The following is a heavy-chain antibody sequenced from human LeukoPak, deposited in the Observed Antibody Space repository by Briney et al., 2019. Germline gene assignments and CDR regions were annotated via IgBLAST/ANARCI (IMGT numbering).Heavy chain of an antibody. D-gene: IGHD4-17*01. CDR3: TRGSYGDYEY. CDR2: IDPSSTYI. CDR1: RFTFRSYT. J-gene: IGHJ4*02. V-gene: IGHV3-21*01. Sequence: PGGSLRLSCSASRFTFRSYTMNWVRQAPGKGLEWVSSIDPSSTYIYYADSVKGRFTISRDNAQNSLYLQMNSLRAEDTAVYYCTRGSYGDYEYWGQGTLITVSS.